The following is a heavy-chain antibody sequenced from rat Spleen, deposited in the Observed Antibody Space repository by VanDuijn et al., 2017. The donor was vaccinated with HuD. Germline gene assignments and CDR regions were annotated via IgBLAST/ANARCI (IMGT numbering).Heavy chain of an antibody. CDR3: TRLGTVADY. J-gene: IGHJ2*01. Sequence: EVQLVESGGGLVQPGRSLKLSCVASGFTFNNHWMSWIRQTPTKGLEWVASISTDGGSTYYRDSVKGRFTISRDNAKNTQYLQMDSLRSEDTATYYCTRLGTVADYWGQGVMVTVSS. CDR1: GFTFNNHW. V-gene: IGHV5S14*01. CDR2: ISTDGGST. D-gene: IGHD1-1*01.